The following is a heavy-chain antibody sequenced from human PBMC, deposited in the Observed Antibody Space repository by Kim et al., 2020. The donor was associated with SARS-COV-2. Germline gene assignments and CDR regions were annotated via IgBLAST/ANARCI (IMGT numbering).Heavy chain of an antibody. V-gene: IGHV3-21*01. CDR3: ARGVGLWFGELYY. D-gene: IGHD3-10*01. CDR2: ISSSSSYI. CDR1: GFTFSSYS. J-gene: IGHJ4*02. Sequence: GGSLRLSCAASGFTFSSYSMNWVRQAPGKGLEWVSSISSSSSYIYYADSVKGRFTISRDNAKNSLYLQVNSLRAEDTAVYYCARGVGLWFGELYYWGQGTLVTVSS.